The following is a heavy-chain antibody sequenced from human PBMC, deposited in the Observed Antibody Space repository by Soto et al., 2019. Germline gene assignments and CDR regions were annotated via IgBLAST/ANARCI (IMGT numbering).Heavy chain of an antibody. V-gene: IGHV3-15*01. CDR3: STAAGYY. D-gene: IGHD3-10*01. J-gene: IGHJ4*02. CDR2: IKSKSDGGTT. CDR1: GFTFSNAW. Sequence: EVQLVESGGGLVKPGGSLRLACEASGFTFSNAWMHWVRQAPGKGLEWVGRIKSKSDGGTTDYAAPVQGRFTISRDDSKNTLYRQMNSLKTDDTAVYYWSTAAGYYWGPGTLVTVSS.